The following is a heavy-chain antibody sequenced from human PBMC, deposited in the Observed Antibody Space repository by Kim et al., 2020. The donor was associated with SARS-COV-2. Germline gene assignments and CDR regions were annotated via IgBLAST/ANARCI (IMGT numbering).Heavy chain of an antibody. Sequence: GGSLRLSCVGSGFSFSDHYIDWVRQAPGKGLEWVGRVRSKAKSYTTEYAASVKGRFTVSRDDSRNSVYLQMNSLKTEDTAIYHCTRDKRGDDAFDVWGQG. CDR3: TRDKRGDDAFDV. V-gene: IGHV3-72*01. D-gene: IGHD3-10*01. J-gene: IGHJ3*01. CDR1: GFSFSDHY. CDR2: VRSKAKSYTT.